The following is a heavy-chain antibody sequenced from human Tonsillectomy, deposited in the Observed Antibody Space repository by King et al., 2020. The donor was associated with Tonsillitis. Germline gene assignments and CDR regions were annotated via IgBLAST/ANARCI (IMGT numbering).Heavy chain of an antibody. J-gene: IGHJ4*02. CDR2: ISYDGSNK. V-gene: IGHV3-30*18. Sequence: VQLVESGGGVVQPGRSLRLSCAASGFTFSSYGMHWVRQAPGKGLEWVAVISYDGSNKYYADSVKGRFTISRDNSKNTLYLQMNSLRAEDTAVYYCAKDAGRAAGTPESDYWGQGTLVTVSS. CDR1: GFTFSSYG. D-gene: IGHD6-13*01. CDR3: AKDAGRAAGTPESDY.